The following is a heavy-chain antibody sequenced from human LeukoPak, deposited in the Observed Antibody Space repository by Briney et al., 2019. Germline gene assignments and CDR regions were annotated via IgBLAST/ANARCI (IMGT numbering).Heavy chain of an antibody. Sequence: GGSLRLSCTTSGFTFGDYAMSWVRQAPGKGLEWVSFIRRKAHGGTTEYAASVKGRFSSSRDDSKSIAYLQMNSLKTEDTAVYFCTRVTYYYDNSGYFLFDSWGQGSLVTVSS. CDR2: IRRKAHGGTT. J-gene: IGHJ4*02. CDR3: TRVTYYYDNSGYFLFDS. D-gene: IGHD3-22*01. V-gene: IGHV3-49*04. CDR1: GFTFGDYA.